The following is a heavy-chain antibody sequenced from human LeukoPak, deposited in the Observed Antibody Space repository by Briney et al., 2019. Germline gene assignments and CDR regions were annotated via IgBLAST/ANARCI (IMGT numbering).Heavy chain of an antibody. CDR3: AKDTDLTVATSNYYGIDV. J-gene: IGHJ6*02. V-gene: IGHV3-23*01. CDR1: GFTFSSYA. D-gene: IGHD5-12*01. CDR2: ISGSGGST. Sequence: PGGSLRLSCAASGFTFSSYAMSWVRQAPGKGLEWVSAISGSGGSTYYADSVKGRFTISRDNSKNTLYLQMNSLRAEDTAVYYCAKDTDLTVATSNYYGIDVWGQGTTVTVYS.